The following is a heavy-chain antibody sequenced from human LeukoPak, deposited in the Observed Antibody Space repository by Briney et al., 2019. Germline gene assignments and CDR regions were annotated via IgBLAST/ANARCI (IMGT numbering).Heavy chain of an antibody. CDR1: GFTFSSYA. V-gene: IGHV3-23*01. J-gene: IGHJ4*02. D-gene: IGHD2-2*01. Sequence: QPEGSLRLSCAASGFTFSSYAMSWVRQAPGKGLEWVSAISGSGGNTHYADSVKGRFTVSRDNFKNTLYLQMNSLRAEDTAVYYCAKSRTCSSTTCYAEIDYWGQGTLVTVSS. CDR3: AKSRTCSSTTCYAEIDY. CDR2: ISGSGGNT.